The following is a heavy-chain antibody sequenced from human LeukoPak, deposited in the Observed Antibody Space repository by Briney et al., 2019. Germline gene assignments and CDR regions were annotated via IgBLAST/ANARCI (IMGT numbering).Heavy chain of an antibody. J-gene: IGHJ5*02. CDR2: INHSGST. V-gene: IGHV4-34*01. CDR1: GGSFSGYY. D-gene: IGHD2-15*01. CDR3: ARGMVVAATPNWFDP. Sequence: SETLSLTCAVYGGSFSGYYWSWIRQPPGKGLEWIGEINHSGSTNYNPSLKSRVTISVDTSKNQFSLKLSSVTAADTAVYYCARGMVVAATPNWFDPWGQGTLVTVSS.